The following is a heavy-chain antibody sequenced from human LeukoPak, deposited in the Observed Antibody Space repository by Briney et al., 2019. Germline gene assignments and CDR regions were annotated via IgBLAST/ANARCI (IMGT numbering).Heavy chain of an antibody. CDR2: ISSGTTHI. D-gene: IGHD6-13*01. CDR3: ARGNLGSSWSAGWFDP. V-gene: IGHV3-21*01. CDR1: GFTFSTYT. Sequence: GGSLRLSCAASGFTFSTYTMNWVRQAPGKGLEWVSSISSGTTHIYYADSMKGRFTIFRDNAKNSLYLQMNSLRTEDTALYYCARGNLGSSWSAGWFDPWGQGTLVTVSS. J-gene: IGHJ5*02.